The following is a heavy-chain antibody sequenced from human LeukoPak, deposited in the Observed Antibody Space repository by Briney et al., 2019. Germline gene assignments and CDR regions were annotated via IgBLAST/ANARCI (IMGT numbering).Heavy chain of an antibody. CDR2: ISSSGSTI. D-gene: IGHD3-9*01. Sequence: GGSLRLSCAASGFTFSSYEMNWVRQAPGKGLEWVSYISSSGSTIYYADSVKGRFTISRDNAKNSLYLQMNSLRAEDTALYYCAKDHDYDILTGYQDYWGQGTLVTVSS. CDR1: GFTFSSYE. J-gene: IGHJ4*02. V-gene: IGHV3-48*03. CDR3: AKDHDYDILTGYQDY.